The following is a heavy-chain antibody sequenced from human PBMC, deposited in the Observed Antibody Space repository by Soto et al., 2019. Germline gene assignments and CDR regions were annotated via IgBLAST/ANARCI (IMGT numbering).Heavy chain of an antibody. CDR2: VNGGGDVT. D-gene: IGHD3-3*01. V-gene: IGHV3-23*01. Sequence: EVQLLESGGGLVQPGGSLRLSCAASEFTFRSYSMIWVRQAPGKGLGWVSGVNGGGDVTYYAESVKGRFTLSRDNSKNTLYLQMTRLRAEDAAVFYWPRGHFGGTLEVWGHGTTVTVSS. J-gene: IGHJ6*02. CDR1: EFTFRSYS. CDR3: PRGHFGGTLEV.